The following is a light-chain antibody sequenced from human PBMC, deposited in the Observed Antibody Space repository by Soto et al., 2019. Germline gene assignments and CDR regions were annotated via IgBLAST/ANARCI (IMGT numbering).Light chain of an antibody. Sequence: QAVVTQSSSASASLGSSVKLTCTLSSRHSSYIIAWHQQQPGKAPRYLMKLEGSGSYNKGSGVPDRFSGSSSGADRYLTISNLQSEDEADYYCETWASNTQVFGGGTKLTVL. CDR1: SRHSSYI. J-gene: IGLJ2*01. V-gene: IGLV4-60*03. CDR2: LEGSGSY. CDR3: ETWASNTQV.